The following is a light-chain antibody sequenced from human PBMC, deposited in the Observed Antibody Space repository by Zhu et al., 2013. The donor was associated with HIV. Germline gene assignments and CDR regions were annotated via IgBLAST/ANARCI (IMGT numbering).Light chain of an antibody. Sequence: QSALTQPPSASGSPGQSVTISCTGSSSDVGGYDYVSWYQQHPGKAPKLIIYDVNKRPSGVPARFSGSKSGNTASLTVSGLQTEDEADYYCSSYTDTTTLVVFGGGTKVTVL. CDR2: DVN. V-gene: IGLV2-8*01. CDR3: SSYTDTTTLVV. CDR1: SSDVGGYDY. J-gene: IGLJ2*01.